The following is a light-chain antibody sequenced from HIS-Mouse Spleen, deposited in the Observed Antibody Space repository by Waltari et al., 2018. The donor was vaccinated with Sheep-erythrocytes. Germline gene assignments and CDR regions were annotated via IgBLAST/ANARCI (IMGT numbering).Light chain of an antibody. Sequence: QSALTQPASVSGSPGQSITISCTGTSSDVGSYTLVSWYQQHPGKAPQPMIYEGSKRPSGVSNRFSGSKSGNTASLTISGLQAEDEADYYCCSYAGSSTPWVFGGGTKLTVL. J-gene: IGLJ3*02. CDR1: SSDVGSYTL. CDR2: EGS. CDR3: CSYAGSSTPWV. V-gene: IGLV2-23*01.